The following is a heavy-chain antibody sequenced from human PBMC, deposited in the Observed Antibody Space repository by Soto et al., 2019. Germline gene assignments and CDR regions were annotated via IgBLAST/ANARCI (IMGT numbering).Heavy chain of an antibody. V-gene: IGHV3-33*01. CDR1: GFTFSSYG. CDR2: IWYDGSNK. D-gene: IGHD6-19*01. CDR3: ARDWLGSGVDY. Sequence: QVQLVESGGGVVQPGRSPRLSCAASGFTFSSYGMHWVRQAPGKGLEWVAVIWYDGSNKYYADSVKGRFTISRDYSKNTVYLQINSLRVEDTAVYYFARDWLGSGVDYWGQGTLVTVSS. J-gene: IGHJ4*02.